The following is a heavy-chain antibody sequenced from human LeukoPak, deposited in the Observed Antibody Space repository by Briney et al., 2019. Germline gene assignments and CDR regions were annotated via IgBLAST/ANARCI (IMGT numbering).Heavy chain of an antibody. CDR3: ARDVRYYYDSSGYYYQDFRFDP. Sequence: TSETLSLTCTVSGGSIGTYFWSWIRQPPGKGLEWIGYIYYSGSTNYNPSLKSRVTISVDTSKNQFSLKLSSVTAADTAVYYCARDVRYYYDSSGYYYQDFRFDPWGQGTLVTVSS. J-gene: IGHJ5*02. V-gene: IGHV4-59*01. D-gene: IGHD3-22*01. CDR1: GGSIGTYF. CDR2: IYYSGST.